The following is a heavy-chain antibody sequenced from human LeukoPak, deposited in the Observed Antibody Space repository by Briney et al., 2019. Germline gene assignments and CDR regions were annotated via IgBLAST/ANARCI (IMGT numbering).Heavy chain of an antibody. V-gene: IGHV3-23*01. Sequence: GGSLRLSCAASGFTFSSYAMSWVRQAPGKGLEWVSAISGSGGSTYYADSVKGRFTISRDNSKNTLYLQMNSLRAEDTAVYYCAKSRAIVVVTEFDYWGQGTLVTVSP. CDR1: GFTFSSYA. J-gene: IGHJ4*02. CDR2: ISGSGGST. CDR3: AKSRAIVVVTEFDY. D-gene: IGHD2-21*02.